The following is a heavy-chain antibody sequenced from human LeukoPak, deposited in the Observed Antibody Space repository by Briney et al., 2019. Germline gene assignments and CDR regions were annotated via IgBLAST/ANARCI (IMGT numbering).Heavy chain of an antibody. CDR2: INTNTGNP. D-gene: IGHD5-18*01. CDR3: ARGRDSAMVTVDY. CDR1: GYTFTSYA. V-gene: IGHV7-4-1*02. Sequence: ASVKVSCKASGYTFTSYAMNWVGQAPGQGVEWMGWINTNTGNPTYAQGFTGRVVFSLESAVSTVYLQISTLKAEDTAVYYCARGRDSAMVTVDYWGQGTLVTVSS. J-gene: IGHJ4*02.